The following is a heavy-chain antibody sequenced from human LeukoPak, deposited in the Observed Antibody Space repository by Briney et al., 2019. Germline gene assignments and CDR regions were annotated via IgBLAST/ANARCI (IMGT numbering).Heavy chain of an antibody. J-gene: IGHJ4*02. D-gene: IGHD6-19*01. V-gene: IGHV3-21*01. CDR2: ISSGSSYI. CDR1: GFTFSNYY. CDR3: ATGVRGYNSALDY. Sequence: GGSLRLSCAASGFTFSNYYMNWVRQAPGKGLEWVSSISSGSSYIYYADSLKGRFTISRDYAKNSLYLQMNSLRAEDTAVYYCATGVRGYNSALDYWGQGTLVTVSP.